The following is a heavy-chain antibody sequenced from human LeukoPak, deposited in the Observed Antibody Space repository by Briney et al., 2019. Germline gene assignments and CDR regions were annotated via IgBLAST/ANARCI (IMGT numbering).Heavy chain of an antibody. CDR1: GFTFSSYS. V-gene: IGHV3-21*01. Sequence: GGSLRLSCAASGFTFSSYSMNWVRQPPGKGLERVSSISSSGSYIYYADSVKGRFSISRDSAKNSLYLQMNSLRAEDTAVYYCARGPQFCSGGSCYGYYFDYWGQGTLVTASS. CDR2: ISSSGSYI. J-gene: IGHJ4*02. D-gene: IGHD2-15*01. CDR3: ARGPQFCSGGSCYGYYFDY.